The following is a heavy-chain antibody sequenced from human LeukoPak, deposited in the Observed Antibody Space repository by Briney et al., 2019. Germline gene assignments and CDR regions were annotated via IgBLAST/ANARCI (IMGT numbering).Heavy chain of an antibody. Sequence: GGSLRLSCAASGFTFSIYWMHWVRQVPGMGLVWVSHLNSDGSSSNYADSVKGRFTISRDNAKNTLYLQMNSLRAEDTAVYYCVRVRMNIYGFDYWGQGTLVTVSS. J-gene: IGHJ4*02. D-gene: IGHD5-18*01. CDR2: LNSDGSSS. CDR3: VRVRMNIYGFDY. CDR1: GFTFSIYW. V-gene: IGHV3-74*01.